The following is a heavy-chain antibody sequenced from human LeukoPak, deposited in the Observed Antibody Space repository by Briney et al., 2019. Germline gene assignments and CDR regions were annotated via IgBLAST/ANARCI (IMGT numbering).Heavy chain of an antibody. D-gene: IGHD3-3*01. V-gene: IGHV3-23*01. CDR3: AKDLYEKATDYYFDY. J-gene: IGHJ4*02. CDR2: ISGSGGST. Sequence: GGSLRLSCAASGFTFSSYAMSWVRQAPGKGLKWVSTISGSGGSTYYADSVKGRFTISRDNSRNTLYLQVKSLRAEDTALYYCAKDLYEKATDYYFDYWGQGTLVTVSS. CDR1: GFTFSSYA.